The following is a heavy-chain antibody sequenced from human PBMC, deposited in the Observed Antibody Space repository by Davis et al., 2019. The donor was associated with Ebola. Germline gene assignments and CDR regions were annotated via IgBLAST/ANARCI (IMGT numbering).Heavy chain of an antibody. J-gene: IGHJ2*01. CDR1: GGSISSYY. CDR3: ARRYLRGWYFDL. Sequence: SETLSLTCTVSGGSISSYYWSWIRQSPGKELEWIGYKFDSGPSNYNPSLQSRVTISIDTSKSQFSLKLTSVTAADTAVYYCARRYLRGWYFDLWGRGTLVTVSS. CDR2: KFDSGPS. V-gene: IGHV4-59*01. D-gene: IGHD3-9*01.